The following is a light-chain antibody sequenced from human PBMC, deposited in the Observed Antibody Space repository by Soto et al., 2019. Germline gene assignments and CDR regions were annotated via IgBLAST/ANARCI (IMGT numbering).Light chain of an antibody. J-gene: IGKJ1*01. CDR2: DAS. CDR3: QQYNSYRWT. CDR1: QSISSW. Sequence: DIQMTQSPSTLSASVGDRVTITCRASQSISSWLAWYQQKPGKAPKLLIYDASSLESGVPSRFSGSGSGTEFTLTISSLQPDDFATYYCQQYNSYRWTCGRGTKVEIK. V-gene: IGKV1-5*01.